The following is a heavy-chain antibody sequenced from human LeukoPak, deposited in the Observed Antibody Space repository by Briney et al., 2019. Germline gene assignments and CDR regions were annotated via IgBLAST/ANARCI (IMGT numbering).Heavy chain of an antibody. Sequence: PGGSLRLSCEASGFTFSAYAMTWVRQAPGKGLEWVSSIGSDNKPHYSESVKGRFTISRDNAKNTLYLQMNSLRAEDTAVYYCANLWPARGEGDYWGQGTLVTVSS. CDR3: ANLWPARGEGDY. CDR2: IGSDNKP. D-gene: IGHD3-10*01. J-gene: IGHJ4*02. V-gene: IGHV3-69-1*01. CDR1: GFTFSAYA.